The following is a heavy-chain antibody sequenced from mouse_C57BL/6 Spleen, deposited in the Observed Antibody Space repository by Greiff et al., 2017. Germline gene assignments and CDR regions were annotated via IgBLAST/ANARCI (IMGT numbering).Heavy chain of an antibody. D-gene: IGHD2-3*01. J-gene: IGHJ3*01. V-gene: IGHV5-4*01. CDR3: ARDRADGYSSWFAY. CDR1: GFTFSSYA. Sequence: EVKLVESGGGLVKPGGSLKLSCAASGFTFSSYAMSWVRQTPEKRLEWVATISDGGSYTYYPDNVKGRFTISRDNAKNNLYLQMSHLKSEDTAMYYCARDRADGYSSWFAYWGQGTLVTVSA. CDR2: ISDGGSYT.